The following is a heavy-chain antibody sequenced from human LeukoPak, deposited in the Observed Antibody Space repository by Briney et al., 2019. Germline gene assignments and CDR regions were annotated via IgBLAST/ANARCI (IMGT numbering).Heavy chain of an antibody. CDR3: AKEQVVSPPWVSYFDY. J-gene: IGHJ4*01. CDR2: ISSNRGSI. Sequence: GRSLRLSCAASGFTFSSYGMHWVRQAPGKGLEWVSGISSNRGSIAYGDSVKGRFTISRDNSENTVYLQMNSLRADDTAVYYCAKEQVVSPPWVSYFDYWGQEPWSPSPQ. CDR1: GFTFSSYG. V-gene: IGHV3-9*01. D-gene: IGHD1-26*01.